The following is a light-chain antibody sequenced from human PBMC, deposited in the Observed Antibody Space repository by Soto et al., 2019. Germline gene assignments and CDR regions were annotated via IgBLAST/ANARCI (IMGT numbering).Light chain of an antibody. CDR3: SSYTSSSTLYV. V-gene: IGLV2-14*01. CDR2: EVS. CDR1: SSDVGGYNY. Sequence: QSVLTPTSSLSGTHGQSITISCTGTSSDVGGYNYVSWYQHHPGKAPKLMIYEVSNRPSGVSNRFSGSKSGNTASLTISGLQAEDEADYYCSSYTSSSTLYVFGTGTKVTVL. J-gene: IGLJ1*01.